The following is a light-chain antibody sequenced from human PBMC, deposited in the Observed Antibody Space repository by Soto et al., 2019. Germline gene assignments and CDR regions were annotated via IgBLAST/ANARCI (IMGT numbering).Light chain of an antibody. V-gene: IGKV3-20*01. CDR1: QSVSSSY. CDR3: QQYGSSLSIT. Sequence: IDMTVAPGTLSLSTGERASLSCRASQSVSSSYLAWYQQKPGQAPRLLIYGASSRATGIPDRFSGSGSGTDFTLTISRLEPEDFAVYYCQQYGSSLSITFGQGTRLEIK. J-gene: IGKJ5*01. CDR2: GAS.